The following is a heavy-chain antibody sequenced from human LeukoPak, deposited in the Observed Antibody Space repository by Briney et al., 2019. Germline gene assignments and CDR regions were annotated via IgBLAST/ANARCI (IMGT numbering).Heavy chain of an antibody. V-gene: IGHV3-21*01. CDR1: GFPFSSYT. CDR3: VKEATGHFDS. D-gene: IGHD1-26*01. Sequence: GGSLRLSCAAPGFPFSSYTMNWVRQAPGKGLEWVSSISSSSHYIYFADSVKGRFTISRDNAKNSLFLQMNSLRAEDTAVYYCVKEATGHFDSWGQGTLVPVSS. CDR2: ISSSSHYI. J-gene: IGHJ4*02.